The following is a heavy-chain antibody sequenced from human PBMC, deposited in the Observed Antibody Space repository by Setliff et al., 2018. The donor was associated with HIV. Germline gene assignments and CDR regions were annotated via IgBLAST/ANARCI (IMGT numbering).Heavy chain of an antibody. D-gene: IGHD2-15*01. CDR3: ARVPGSVVVVAAYYYFDY. CDR1: GYTFTSYG. Sequence: GASVKVSCKASGYTFTSYGISWVRQAPGQGLGWMGWISAYNGNTNYAQKLQGGVTMTTDTSTSTAYMELRSLRSDDTAVYYCARVPGSVVVVAAYYYFDYWGQGTLVTVSS. CDR2: ISAYNGNT. V-gene: IGHV1-18*01. J-gene: IGHJ4*02.